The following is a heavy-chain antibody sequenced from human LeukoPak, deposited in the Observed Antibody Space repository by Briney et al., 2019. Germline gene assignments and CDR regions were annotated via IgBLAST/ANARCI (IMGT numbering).Heavy chain of an antibody. V-gene: IGHV4-39*02. D-gene: IGHD1/OR15-1a*01. CDR1: GGSISSSSYY. CDR2: IYYSGST. J-gene: IGHJ4*02. CDR3: ARDGEHYYFDY. Sequence: KPSETLSLTCTVSGGSISSSSYYWGWIRQPPGKGLEWIGSIYYSGSTYYNPSLKSRVTISVDTSKNQFSLKLSSVTAADTAVYYCARDGEHYYFDYWGQGTLVTVSS.